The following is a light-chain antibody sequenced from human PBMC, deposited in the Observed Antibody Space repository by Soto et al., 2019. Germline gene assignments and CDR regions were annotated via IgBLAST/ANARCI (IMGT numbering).Light chain of an antibody. J-gene: IGKJ2*01. CDR2: GAS. V-gene: IGKV3-15*01. CDR1: QSVDRK. CDR3: QQYNNWPPFT. Sequence: EIVMTQSPATLSVSPGERATLSCRASQSVDRKLAWYQQKPGQAPRLLIYGASARATGIAARFSGSGSGTEFTLTISSLQSEDFAVYYCQQYNNWPPFTFGQGTKLEIK.